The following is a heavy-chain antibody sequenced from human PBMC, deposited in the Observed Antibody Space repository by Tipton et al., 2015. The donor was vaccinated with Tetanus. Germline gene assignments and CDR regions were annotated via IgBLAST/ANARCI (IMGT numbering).Heavy chain of an antibody. CDR1: GGSFSTYV. Sequence: QSGAEVKKPGSSAKVSCETSGGSFSTYVTSWVRQAPGQGLEWMGSIIPIFGTSNYAQNFQDRVTVTADKSTSTVYMEVSRLRSDDTAIYYCARGMDYDSSGIDDFWGQGTLVTVSS. V-gene: IGHV1-69*06. CDR3: ARGMDYDSSGIDDF. D-gene: IGHD3-22*01. CDR2: IIPIFGTS. J-gene: IGHJ4*02.